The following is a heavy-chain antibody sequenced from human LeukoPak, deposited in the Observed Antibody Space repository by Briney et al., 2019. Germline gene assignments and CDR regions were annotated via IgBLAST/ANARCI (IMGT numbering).Heavy chain of an antibody. CDR3: AKGSDGGYSYGAPLEY. CDR1: GLTSRRFG. V-gene: IGHV3-30*18. Sequence: GRSLRLSCAVSGLTSRRFGMHWVREAPGTGLNWLALLSYDGKIEDYADSVQGRFTFSSDNSKHTIFLQLTGLRPAPQAVLYCAKGSDGGYSYGAPLEYWGQGTLVT. CDR2: LSYDGKIE. J-gene: IGHJ4*02. D-gene: IGHD5-18*01.